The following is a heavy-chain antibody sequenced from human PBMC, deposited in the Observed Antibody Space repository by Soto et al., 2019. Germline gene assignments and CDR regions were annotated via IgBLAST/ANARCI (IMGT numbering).Heavy chain of an antibody. CDR3: VRARYSSSWYEIYYYYYGMDV. V-gene: IGHV1-8*01. Sequence: QVQLVQSGAEVKKPGASVKVSCKASGYTFTSYDINWVRQATGQGLEWMGWMNPNSGNTGYAQKFQGRVTMTRNTSISTAYMELSSLRSEDTAVYYCVRARYSSSWYEIYYYYYGMDVWGQGTTVTVSS. CDR2: MNPNSGNT. CDR1: GYTFTSYD. J-gene: IGHJ6*02. D-gene: IGHD6-13*01.